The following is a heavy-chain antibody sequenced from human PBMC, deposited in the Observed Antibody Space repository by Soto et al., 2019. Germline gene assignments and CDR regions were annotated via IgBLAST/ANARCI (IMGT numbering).Heavy chain of an antibody. CDR1: GFTFSDYG. J-gene: IGHJ4*02. CDR2: IAYDGSNK. D-gene: IGHD5-12*01. CDR3: AKNHQRAPSRDGYNLIDY. Sequence: GGSLRLSCAACGFTFSDYGMHWVRQAPGKGLEWVAVIAYDGSNKYYAGSVKGRFTISRDNSKNTLCLQMDSLRAEDTAVYYCAKNHQRAPSRDGYNLIDYWGQGTLVTVSS. V-gene: IGHV3-30*18.